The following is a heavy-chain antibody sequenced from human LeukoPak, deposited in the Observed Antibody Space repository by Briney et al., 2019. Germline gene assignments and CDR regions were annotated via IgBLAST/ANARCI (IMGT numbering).Heavy chain of an antibody. V-gene: IGHV4-30-4*01. D-gene: IGHD6-13*01. CDR1: GGSISSGDYY. CDR3: ARDSAAAGTFDY. J-gene: IGHJ4*02. CDR2: IYYSGST. Sequence: PSQTLSLTCTVSGGSISSGDYYWSWIRQPPGKGLEWIGYIYYSGSTYYNPSLKSRVTISVDTSKNQFSLKLSSVTAADTAVYYCARDSAAAGTFDYWGQGTLVTVSS.